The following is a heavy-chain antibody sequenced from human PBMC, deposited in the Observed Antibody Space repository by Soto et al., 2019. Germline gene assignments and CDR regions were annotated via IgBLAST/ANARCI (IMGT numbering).Heavy chain of an antibody. CDR2: IYTSGST. V-gene: IGHV4-4*07. CDR1: GGSISSYY. Sequence: SETLSLTCTVSGGSISSYYWSWIRQRAGKGLEWIGRIYTSGSTTCNPSLKTRVTMSVDTSKNQFSLKLNSVTAADTAVFYCARVYDSSGYYWGDAFDIWGQGTMVTVSS. CDR3: ARVYDSSGYYWGDAFDI. J-gene: IGHJ3*02. D-gene: IGHD3-22*01.